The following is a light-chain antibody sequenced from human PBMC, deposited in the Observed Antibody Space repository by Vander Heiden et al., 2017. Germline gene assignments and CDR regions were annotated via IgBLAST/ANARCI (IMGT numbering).Light chain of an antibody. J-gene: IGKJ1*01. Sequence: DIQMTQSPSSLSASVGDRVTITCRASQSITTSLNWYQLKPGYAPKLLIYFASNLQSGVPSRFSGSGSGTDFTLTISSLQPEDFATYYWQQSYTSTWTFGQGTKLEIK. CDR2: FAS. CDR1: QSITTS. CDR3: QQSYTSTWT. V-gene: IGKV1-39*01.